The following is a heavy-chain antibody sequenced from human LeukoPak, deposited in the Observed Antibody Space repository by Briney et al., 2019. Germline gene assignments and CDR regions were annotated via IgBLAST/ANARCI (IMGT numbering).Heavy chain of an antibody. CDR1: GGSISSSGYY. V-gene: IGHV4-39*01. J-gene: IGHJ5*02. Sequence: SETLSLTCSVSGGSISSSGYYWGWIRQPPGKGLEWIASIYYSGGTYYNPSLKSRVTIFVDTSKNQLSLKLGSLTAADTAVYYCARHEYSGSYYGLSWFDPWGQGTLVTVSS. D-gene: IGHD1-26*01. CDR2: IYYSGGT. CDR3: ARHEYSGSYYGLSWFDP.